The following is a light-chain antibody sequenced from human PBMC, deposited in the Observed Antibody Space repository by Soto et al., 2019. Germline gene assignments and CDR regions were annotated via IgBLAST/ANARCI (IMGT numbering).Light chain of an antibody. CDR3: QQYDGSPIT. V-gene: IGKV3-20*01. J-gene: IGKJ5*01. CDR2: GAS. CDR1: QSVSSSY. Sequence: IVLTQSPGTLSLSPGERATLSCRASQSVSSSYLAWYQQKPGQAPRLLIYGASSRATGIPDRFSGGGSGTDFTLTISRVEPEDFALYICQQYDGSPITFGQGTRLEIK.